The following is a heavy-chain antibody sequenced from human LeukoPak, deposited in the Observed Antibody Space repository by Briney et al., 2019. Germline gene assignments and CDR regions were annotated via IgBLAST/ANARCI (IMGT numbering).Heavy chain of an antibody. D-gene: IGHD5-18*01. V-gene: IGHV1-8*03. CDR3: ATKGYNYDYFDY. J-gene: IGHJ4*02. CDR1: GYTFNNYD. Sequence: GASVKVSCKASGYTFNNYDVNWVRQATGQGLEWMGWMNPKSNNRGYAQKFQGRVTITADESTSTAFMELSSLRSEDTAVYYCATKGYNYDYFDYWGQGTLVAVSS. CDR2: MNPKSNNR.